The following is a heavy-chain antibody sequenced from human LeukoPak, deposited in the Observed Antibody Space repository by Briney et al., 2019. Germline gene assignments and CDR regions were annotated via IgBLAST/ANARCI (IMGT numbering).Heavy chain of an antibody. Sequence: SVKVSCKASGGTFSSYAISWVRQAPGQGLEWMGRIIPILGIANYTQKFQGRVTITADKSTSTAYMELSSLRSEDTAVYYCASGDDYGAYWGQGTLVTVSS. V-gene: IGHV1-69*04. J-gene: IGHJ4*02. CDR2: IIPILGIA. CDR3: ASGDDYGAY. CDR1: GGTFSSYA.